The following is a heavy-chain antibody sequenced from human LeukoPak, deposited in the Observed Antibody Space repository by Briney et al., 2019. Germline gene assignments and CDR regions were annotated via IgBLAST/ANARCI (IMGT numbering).Heavy chain of an antibody. CDR2: INQSGGT. V-gene: IGHV4-34*01. CDR1: GGLYSDYS. Sequence: SETLSLTCAVYGGLYSDYSWTWIRQPPGKGLEWIGEINQSGGTNYNPSLMSRVIMSVDTSKNQISLKVNSVTAADTAVYYCARVGYSFSLNDWSRIGLGAYPTKYYYYMDVWGRGTTVTVSS. J-gene: IGHJ6*03. D-gene: IGHD5-18*01. CDR3: ARVGYSFSLNDWSRIGLGAYPTKYYYYMDV.